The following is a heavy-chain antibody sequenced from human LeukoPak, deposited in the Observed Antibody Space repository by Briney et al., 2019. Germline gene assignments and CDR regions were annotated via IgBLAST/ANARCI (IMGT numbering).Heavy chain of an antibody. CDR1: GFSVSSNY. CDR2: IYSGGTT. J-gene: IGHJ4*02. V-gene: IGHV3-53*01. CDR3: AGRYDSSGYPLH. Sequence: GGSLRLSCAASGFSVSSNYVSWARQAPGKGLEWVSVIYSGGTTYYADSIKGRFTISRDNSKNTLYLQMNSLRAEDTAVYYCAGRYDSSGYPLHWGQGTPVTVSS. D-gene: IGHD3-22*01.